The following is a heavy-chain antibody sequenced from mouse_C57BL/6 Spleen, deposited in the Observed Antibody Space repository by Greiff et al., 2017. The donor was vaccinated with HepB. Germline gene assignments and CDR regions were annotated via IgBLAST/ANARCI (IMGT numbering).Heavy chain of an antibody. CDR1: GFTFSSYA. Sequence: EVMLVESGGGLVKPGGSLKLSCAASGFTFSSYAMSWVRQTPEKRLEWVATISDGGSYTYYPDNVKGRFTISRDNAKNNLYLQMSHLKSEDTAMYYCARTYYDYDGDYYAMDYWGQGTSVTVSS. V-gene: IGHV5-4*03. CDR3: ARTYYDYDGDYYAMDY. D-gene: IGHD2-4*01. J-gene: IGHJ4*01. CDR2: ISDGGSYT.